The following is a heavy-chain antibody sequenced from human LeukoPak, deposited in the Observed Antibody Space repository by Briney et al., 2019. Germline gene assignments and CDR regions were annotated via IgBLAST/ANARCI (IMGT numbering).Heavy chain of an antibody. Sequence: SETLSLTCAVYGGSFSGYYWSWIRQPPGKGLEWIGEINHSGSTNYNPSLKSRVTISVDTSKNQFPLKLSSVTAADTAVYYCARVRDSSDLDYWGQGTLVTVSS. CDR3: ARVRDSSDLDY. D-gene: IGHD3-22*01. CDR2: INHSGST. CDR1: GGSFSGYY. V-gene: IGHV4-34*01. J-gene: IGHJ4*02.